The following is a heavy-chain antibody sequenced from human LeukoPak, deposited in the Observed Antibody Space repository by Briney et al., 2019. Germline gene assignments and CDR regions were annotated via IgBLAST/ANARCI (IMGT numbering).Heavy chain of an antibody. J-gene: IGHJ4*02. CDR2: IYSGGRT. Sequence: SETLSLTCTVSGDSVTSYYWGWIRQSPGKGLEWIGYIYSGGRTIYNPSLKSRLTISSDTSKSQFSLKLSSVTAADTAVYYCAINSSGDSSGYDYWGQGILVTVSS. V-gene: IGHV4-59*08. CDR3: AINSSGDSSGYDY. CDR1: GDSVTSYY. D-gene: IGHD3-22*01.